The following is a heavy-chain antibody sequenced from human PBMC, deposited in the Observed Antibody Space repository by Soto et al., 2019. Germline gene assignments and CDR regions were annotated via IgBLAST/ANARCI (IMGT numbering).Heavy chain of an antibody. CDR1: GGIFSTYA. CDR3: ARDRDDYGSGNYYNRIDF. CDR2: IIPIFGTP. V-gene: IGHV1-69*01. D-gene: IGHD3-10*01. J-gene: IGHJ4*02. Sequence: QVQLVQSGAEVKKPGSSVKVSCKASGGIFSTYAISWLRRAPGQGLEGMGGIIPIFGTPNYAPRFQGRVTITADGSTSTAYMELSRLRSEDTAVYYCARDRDDYGSGNYYNRIDFWGQGTLVTVSS.